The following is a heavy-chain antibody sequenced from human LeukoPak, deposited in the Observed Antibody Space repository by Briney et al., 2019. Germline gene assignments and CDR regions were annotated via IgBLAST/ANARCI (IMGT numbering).Heavy chain of an antibody. CDR1: GFTFSSYA. J-gene: IGHJ6*02. Sequence: GGSLRLSCAASGFTFSSYAMSWVRQAPGKGLEWVSAISGSGGSTYYADSVKGRFTISRDNAKNSLYLQMNSLRAEDTAVYYCARGQYSSGWYGVYYYYGMDVWGQGTTVTVSS. V-gene: IGHV3-23*01. CDR3: ARGQYSSGWYGVYYYYGMDV. D-gene: IGHD6-19*01. CDR2: ISGSGGST.